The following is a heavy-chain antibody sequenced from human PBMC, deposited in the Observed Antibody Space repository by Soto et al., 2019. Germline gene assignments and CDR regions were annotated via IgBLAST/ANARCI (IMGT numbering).Heavy chain of an antibody. D-gene: IGHD6-19*01. CDR1: GESFSGYGGPFSGYY. CDR3: ARGQRRGGSSGWSL. CDR2: INHSGGP. J-gene: IGHJ4*02. Sequence: QVQLQQWGAGQLKPSETLSLTCAVHGESFSGYGGPFSGYYWSWIRQTPGKGLEWIGEINHSGGPNNKPSLKTRVTISVDTSKNQFSLNLNSVTAADTAVYYCARGQRRGGSSGWSLWGQGTLVTVSS. V-gene: IGHV4-34*02.